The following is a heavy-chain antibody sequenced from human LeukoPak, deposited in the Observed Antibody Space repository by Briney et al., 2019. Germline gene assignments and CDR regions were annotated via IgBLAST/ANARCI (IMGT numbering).Heavy chain of an antibody. Sequence: SETLSLTCAVYGGSFSGYYWSWIRQPPGKGLEWIGEINHSGSTNYNPSLKSRVTISVDTYKNQFSLKLSSVTAADTAVYYCARGYQTYYYDSSGYYYWGQGTLVTVSS. CDR2: INHSGST. D-gene: IGHD3-22*01. J-gene: IGHJ4*02. CDR3: ARGYQTYYYDSSGYYY. V-gene: IGHV4-34*01. CDR1: GGSFSGYY.